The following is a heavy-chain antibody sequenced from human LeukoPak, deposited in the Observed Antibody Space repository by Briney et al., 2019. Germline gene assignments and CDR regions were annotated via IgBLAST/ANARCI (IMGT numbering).Heavy chain of an antibody. D-gene: IGHD4-17*01. CDR3: AREGPQDDYGDYEYYGMDV. CDR2: IYSGGST. Sequence: GGSLRLSCAASGFTVSSNYMSWVRQAPGKGLEWVSVIYSGGSTYYADSVKGRFTISRDNSKNTLYLQMNSLRAEDTAVYYCAREGPQDDYGDYEYYGMDVWGQGTTVTVSS. J-gene: IGHJ6*02. CDR1: GFTVSSNY. V-gene: IGHV3-66*01.